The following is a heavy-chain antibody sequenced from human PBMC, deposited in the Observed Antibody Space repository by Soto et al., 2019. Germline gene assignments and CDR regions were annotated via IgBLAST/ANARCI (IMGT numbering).Heavy chain of an antibody. CDR3: GRGRSGQIVVFY. V-gene: IGHV1-2*02. D-gene: IGHD1-26*01. CDR2: INPRTGDT. J-gene: IGHJ4*02. Sequence: ASVKVSCKASGYTFTEYYLYWVRQAPGQGPEWLGGINPRTGDTNQAQKFQGRVTMTRDMSTTTVYMELNNLSPDDTAVYYCGRGRSGQIVVFYWGQGXPVTVYS. CDR1: GYTFTEYY.